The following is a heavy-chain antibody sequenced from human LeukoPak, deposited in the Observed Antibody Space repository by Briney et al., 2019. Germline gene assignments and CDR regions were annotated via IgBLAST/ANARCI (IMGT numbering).Heavy chain of an antibody. D-gene: IGHD2-21*02. CDR2: INPNSGGT. V-gene: IGHV1-2*02. Sequence: ASVKVSCKASGYTFTGYYMHWVRQAPGQGLEWMGWINPNSGGTNYAQKFQGRVTMTRDTSISTAYMELSRLRSDDTAVYYCARGPAYCGGDCYVDDAFHIWGQGTMVTVSS. CDR1: GYTFTGYY. J-gene: IGHJ3*02. CDR3: ARGPAYCGGDCYVDDAFHI.